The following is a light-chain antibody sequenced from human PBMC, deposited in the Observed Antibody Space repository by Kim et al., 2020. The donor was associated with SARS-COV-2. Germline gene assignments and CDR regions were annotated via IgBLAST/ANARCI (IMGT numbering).Light chain of an antibody. CDR1: SLRIYY. CDR2: GKN. Sequence: ALEQTVTITCQGDSLRIYYASWYQQKPGQAPVLVIYGKNNRPSGIPDRFSGSSSGNTASLTITGAQAEDEADYYCNSRDSSGNHLVFGGGTQLTVL. CDR3: NSRDSSGNHLV. J-gene: IGLJ2*01. V-gene: IGLV3-19*01.